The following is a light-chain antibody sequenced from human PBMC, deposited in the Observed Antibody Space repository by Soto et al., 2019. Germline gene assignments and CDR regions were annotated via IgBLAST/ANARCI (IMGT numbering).Light chain of an antibody. CDR2: GAS. CDR3: QQYEAVVT. CDR1: KSLTNNY. V-gene: IGKV3-20*01. J-gene: IGKJ1*01. Sequence: IELVQSAGPLTLSPWESVTLSCRASKSLTNNYFAWYQQKPGRALRLLIDGASTRATGIPDRFSGSGSGTDFTLTISRLEPEDVAVYYCQQYEAVVTFGQGTKVAI.